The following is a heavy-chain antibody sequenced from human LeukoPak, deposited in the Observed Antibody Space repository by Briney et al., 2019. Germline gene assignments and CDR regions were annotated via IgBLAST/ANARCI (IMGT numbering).Heavy chain of an antibody. J-gene: IGHJ4*02. CDR2: INPNSGGT. D-gene: IGHD3-10*01. CDR3: ARAPPSGVRGVIPHFDY. CDR1: GYTFTGYY. V-gene: IGHV1-2*06. Sequence: ASVKVSCKASGYTFTGYYMHWVRQAPGQGLEWMGRINPNSGGTNYAQKFQGRVTMTRDTSTSTVYMELSSLRSEDAAVYYCARAPPSGVRGVIPHFDYWGQGALVTVSS.